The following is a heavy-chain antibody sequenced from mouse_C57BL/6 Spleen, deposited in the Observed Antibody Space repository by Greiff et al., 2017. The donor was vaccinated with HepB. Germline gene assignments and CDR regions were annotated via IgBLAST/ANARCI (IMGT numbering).Heavy chain of an antibody. D-gene: IGHD1-1*01. J-gene: IGHJ1*03. Sequence: EVKLQESGGGLVQPGGSMKLSCVASGFTFSNYWMNWVRQSPEKGLEWVAQIRLKSDNYATHYAESVKGRFTISRDDSKSSVYLQMNNLRAEDTGIYYCITTVVEDWYFDVWGTGTTVTVSS. V-gene: IGHV6-3*01. CDR2: IRLKSDNYAT. CDR1: GFTFSNYW. CDR3: ITTVVEDWYFDV.